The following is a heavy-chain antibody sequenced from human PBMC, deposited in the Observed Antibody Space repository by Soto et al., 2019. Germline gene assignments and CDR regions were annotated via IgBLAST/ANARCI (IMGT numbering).Heavy chain of an antibody. J-gene: IGHJ4*02. D-gene: IGHD1-26*01. CDR2: INAGNGNT. Sequence: QVQLVQSGAEVKKPGASLKVSCKASGYTFTSYTINWVRQAPGQRLEWMGWINAGNGNTKYSQKFQGRVTITRDTSESTAYMELSSLRSEDTAVYFCARRLGGSSQNWGQGTLVTVSS. CDR1: GYTFTSYT. CDR3: ARRLGGSSQN. V-gene: IGHV1-3*01.